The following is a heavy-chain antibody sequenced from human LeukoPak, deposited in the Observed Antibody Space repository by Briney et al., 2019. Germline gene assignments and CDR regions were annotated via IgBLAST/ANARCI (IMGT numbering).Heavy chain of an antibody. CDR1: GFTFSSYS. V-gene: IGHV3-21*01. Sequence: PGGSLRLSCAASGFTFSSYSMNWVRQAPGKGLEWVSSISSSSSYIYYADSVKGRFTISRDNAKNSLYLQMNSLRAEDTAVYYCARDPIGSGWYYFDYWGHGTLVTVSS. J-gene: IGHJ4*01. D-gene: IGHD6-19*01. CDR3: ARDPIGSGWYYFDY. CDR2: ISSSSSYI.